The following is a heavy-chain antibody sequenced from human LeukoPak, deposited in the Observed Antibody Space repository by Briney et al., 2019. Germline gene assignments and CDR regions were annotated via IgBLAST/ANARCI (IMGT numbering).Heavy chain of an antibody. D-gene: IGHD3-10*01. CDR1: GGSFSGYY. J-gene: IGHJ4*02. CDR3: ARGPKTRGFDY. V-gene: IGHV4-34*01. CDR2: INHSGST. Sequence: SETLSLTCAVYGGSFSGYYWSWIRQPPGKGLEWIGEINHSGSTNYNPSLKSRVTISVDTSKNQFSLKLSSVTAADTAVYYFARGPKTRGFDYWGQGTLVTVSS.